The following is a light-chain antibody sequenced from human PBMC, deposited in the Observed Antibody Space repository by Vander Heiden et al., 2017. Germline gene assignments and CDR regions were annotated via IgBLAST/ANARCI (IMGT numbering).Light chain of an antibody. CDR1: QSISSY. V-gene: IGKV1-39*01. Sequence: DIQMTQSPSSLSASVGDRVTITCRASQSISSYLNWYQQKPGKAPKLLINAASSLQSGVPSRFSGSGYGTDFTLTISSRQPEDFAPYYCQQTDSTPPITFGQGTPLEIK. J-gene: IGKJ5*01. CDR2: AAS. CDR3: QQTDSTPPIT.